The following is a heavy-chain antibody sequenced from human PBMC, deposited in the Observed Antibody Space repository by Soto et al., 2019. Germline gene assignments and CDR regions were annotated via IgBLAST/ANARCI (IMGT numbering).Heavy chain of an antibody. J-gene: IGHJ4*02. CDR2: IWYDGSNK. D-gene: IGHD3-22*01. CDR3: ARTETYDSSGPINY. V-gene: IGHV3-33*01. Sequence: GYLRLSCAASGFTFSSYGMHWVRQAPGKGPEWVAVIWYDGSNKYYADSVKGRFTISRDNSKNTLYLQMNSLRAEDTAVYYCARTETYDSSGPINYWGQGTLVTVSS. CDR1: GFTFSSYG.